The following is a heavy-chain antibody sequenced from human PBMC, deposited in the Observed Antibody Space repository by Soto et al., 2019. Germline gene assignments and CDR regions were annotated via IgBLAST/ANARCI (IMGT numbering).Heavy chain of an antibody. CDR1: VFDFDSYG. Sequence: LRLACQASVFDFDSYGMHCVRQAPFKGLEWVAVITYDGSFQYYADSVKGRFTISRDNSKNTLSLHLNTLKPEDTAVYHCAKDRVGGTFYTPLAFWGQGTLVTVSS. CDR2: ITYDGSFQ. J-gene: IGHJ4*02. V-gene: IGHV3-30*18. CDR3: AKDRVGGTFYTPLAF. D-gene: IGHD1-7*01.